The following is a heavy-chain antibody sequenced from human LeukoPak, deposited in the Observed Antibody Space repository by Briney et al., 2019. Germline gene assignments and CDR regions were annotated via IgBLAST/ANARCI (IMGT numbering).Heavy chain of an antibody. CDR1: GFTFDDYA. D-gene: IGHD2-2*01. J-gene: IGHJ4*02. Sequence: GGSLRLSCAASGFTFDDYAMHWVRQAPGKGLEWVSGISWNSGSIGYADSVKGRFTISRDNAKNSLYLRMNSLRAEDTALYYCAKDIRPGIVVVPAGYFDYWGQGTLVTVSS. CDR3: AKDIRPGIVVVPAGYFDY. CDR2: ISWNSGSI. V-gene: IGHV3-9*01.